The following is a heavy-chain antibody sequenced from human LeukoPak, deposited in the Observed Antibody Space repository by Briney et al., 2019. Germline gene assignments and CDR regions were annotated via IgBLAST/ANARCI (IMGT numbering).Heavy chain of an antibody. CDR1: GYTFSNYY. V-gene: IGHV1-46*01. CDR3: AREIYYGSGSYYNAFSP. CDR2: INPNGGSS. J-gene: IGHJ5*02. Sequence: ASVKVSCKASGYTFSNYYIHWVRQAPGQGLEWMGIINPNGGSSRSAQKFQGRVTMTRDMSTSTAYMELRSLRSDDTAVYYCAREIYYGSGSYYNAFSPWGQGTLVTVSS. D-gene: IGHD3-10*01.